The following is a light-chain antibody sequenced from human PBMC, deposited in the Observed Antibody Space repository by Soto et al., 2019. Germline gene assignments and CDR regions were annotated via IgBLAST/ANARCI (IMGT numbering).Light chain of an antibody. CDR3: QQRHMWPIT. CDR2: DAS. J-gene: IGKJ5*01. CDR1: QSVISN. V-gene: IGKV3-11*01. Sequence: IVSTQPPATPSVSRGEGPTLSGRASQSVISNLAWYQQKPGQAPRLLIYDASNRATGIPARFSGSGSGTDFTLTISSLEPEDSAVYYCQQRHMWPITFGQGTRLEIK.